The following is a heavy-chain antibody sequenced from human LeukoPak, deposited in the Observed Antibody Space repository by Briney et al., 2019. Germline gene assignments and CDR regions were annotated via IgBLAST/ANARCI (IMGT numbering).Heavy chain of an antibody. V-gene: IGHV4-39*01. CDR3: ARSRGGSYLP. CDR1: GGSISSSTYY. D-gene: IGHD1-26*01. CDR2: IYYSGST. Sequence: SETLSLTCTVSGGSISSSTYYWGWIRQPPGKGLEWIGSIYYSGSTYYNPSLKSRVTVSVDTSKNQFSLKLSSVTAADTAVYYCARSRGGSYLPWGQGTLVTVSS. J-gene: IGHJ5*02.